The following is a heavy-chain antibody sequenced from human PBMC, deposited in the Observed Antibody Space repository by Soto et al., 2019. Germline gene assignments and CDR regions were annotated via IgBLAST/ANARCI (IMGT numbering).Heavy chain of an antibody. D-gene: IGHD3-10*01. CDR2: IYWDDDK. Sequence: QITLKESGPTLVKPTQTLTLTCTFSGFSLNTRGVGVGWIRQPPGKALEWLALIYWDDDKRYSPSLTSRLTITNDTSKNQVALIMTNMDPVDTATYYCAHRLDSTGGCLDYWGHGTLVSFSS. V-gene: IGHV2-5*02. CDR1: GFSLNTRGVG. J-gene: IGHJ4*01. CDR3: AHRLDSTGGCLDY.